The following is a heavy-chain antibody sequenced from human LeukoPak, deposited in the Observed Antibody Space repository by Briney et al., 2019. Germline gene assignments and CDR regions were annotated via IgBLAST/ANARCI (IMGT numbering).Heavy chain of an antibody. V-gene: IGHV4-30-2*01. CDR3: ARDTVWEPFNWFDP. D-gene: IGHD1-14*01. CDR2: IYHSGST. Sequence: SETLSLTCTVSGGSISSGGYYWSWIRQPPGKGLEWIGYIYHSGSTYYNPSLKSRVTISVDRSKNQFSLKLSSVTAADTAVYYCARDTVWEPFNWFDPWGQGTLVTVSS. CDR1: GGSISSGGYY. J-gene: IGHJ5*02.